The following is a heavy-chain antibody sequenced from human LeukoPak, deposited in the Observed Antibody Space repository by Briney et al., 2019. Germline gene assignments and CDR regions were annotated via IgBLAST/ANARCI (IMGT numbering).Heavy chain of an antibody. D-gene: IGHD5-18*01. CDR2: INPNSGGT. CDR3: ARVAPRESGYSYQGFDY. CDR1: GYTSTGYY. Sequence: ASVKVSCKASGYTSTGYYMHWVRQAPGQGLEWMGWINPNSGGTNYAQKFQGRVTMTRDTSISTAYMELSRLRSDDTAVYYCARVAPRESGYSYQGFDYWGQGTLVTVSS. J-gene: IGHJ4*02. V-gene: IGHV1-2*02.